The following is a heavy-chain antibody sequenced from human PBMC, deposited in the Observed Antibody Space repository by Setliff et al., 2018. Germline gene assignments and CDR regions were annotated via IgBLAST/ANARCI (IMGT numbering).Heavy chain of an antibody. D-gene: IGHD2-15*01. CDR1: GFTFSSYW. V-gene: IGHV3-48*01. Sequence: GGSLRLSCAASGFTFSSYWMSWVRQAPGKGLEWVSYISSSSSTIYYADSVKGRFTISRDNAKNSLYLQMNSLRAEDTAVYYCARTAGSSSASGFDYWGQGTLVTVSS. CDR2: ISSSSSTI. CDR3: ARTAGSSSASGFDY. J-gene: IGHJ4*02.